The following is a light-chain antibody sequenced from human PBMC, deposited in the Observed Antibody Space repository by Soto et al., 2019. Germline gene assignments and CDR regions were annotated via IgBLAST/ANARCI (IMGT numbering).Light chain of an antibody. CDR2: HND. CDR1: SSNIGSNT. V-gene: IGLV1-44*01. CDR3: AAWDDSLSGWL. Sequence: QSVLTQPPSASGTPGQRVTISCSGGSSNIGSNTINWYQQLPGTAPKLLIYHNDHRPSGVPDRFSGSKSGTSASLAISGLQSEDEADYYCAAWDDSLSGWLFGGGTKVTVL. J-gene: IGLJ3*02.